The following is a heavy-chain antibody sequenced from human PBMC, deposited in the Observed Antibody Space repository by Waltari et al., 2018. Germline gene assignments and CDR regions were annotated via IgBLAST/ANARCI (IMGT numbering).Heavy chain of an antibody. Sequence: EVQLVESGGGLVQPGGSLRLSCVASGITFNNYAIHWVRQAPGKGLEGVSGFNFETNRIDYADSVKGRFTITRDSAKKSLYLQMNSLRAEDTALYYCGKDLSPGGIEVWGQGTTVTVSS. J-gene: IGHJ6*02. CDR2: FNFETNRI. V-gene: IGHV3-9*01. CDR1: GITFNNYA. D-gene: IGHD1-1*01. CDR3: GKDLSPGGIEV.